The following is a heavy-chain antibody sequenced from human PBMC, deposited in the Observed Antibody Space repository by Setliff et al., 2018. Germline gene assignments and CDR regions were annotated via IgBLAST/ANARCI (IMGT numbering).Heavy chain of an antibody. V-gene: IGHV4-61*02. CDR3: AGTPARGTTWLSPFDY. J-gene: IGHJ4*02. CDR2: IQGTGNT. CDR1: GGSFDSGTHY. D-gene: IGHD3-9*01. Sequence: PSETLSLTCTVTGGSFDSGTHYWSWIRQPAGKVPEWIGLIQGTGNTNYNPSLQSRATISIDTSKKQISLKITSVTAADTALYSCAGTPARGTTWLSPFDYWGQGIQVTVSS.